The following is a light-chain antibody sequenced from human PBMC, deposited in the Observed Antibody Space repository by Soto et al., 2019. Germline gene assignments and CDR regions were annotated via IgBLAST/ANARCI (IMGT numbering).Light chain of an antibody. Sequence: LTQPASVSGSPGQSITISCTGTSSDVGGYNYVSWYQQHPGKAPKLMIYDVSNRPSGVSNRFSGSKSGNTASLTISGLQAEDEADYYCSSYTSSSTLWVFGTGTKVTVL. J-gene: IGLJ1*01. CDR2: DVS. V-gene: IGLV2-14*01. CDR3: SSYTSSSTLWV. CDR1: SSDVGGYNY.